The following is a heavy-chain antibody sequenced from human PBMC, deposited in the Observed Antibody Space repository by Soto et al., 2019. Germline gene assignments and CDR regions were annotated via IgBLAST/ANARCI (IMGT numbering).Heavy chain of an antibody. CDR3: ARSRGGTGVRFDF. J-gene: IGHJ4*02. V-gene: IGHV1-8*01. D-gene: IGHD7-27*01. Sequence: ASVKVSCKASGYTFTNYDINWVRQATGQGPEWMGWMNPDSGDTGYVPNFQGRVSMTRSTSISTAYMELSDLRSEDTAVYYCARSRGGTGVRFDFWGQGTQVTVSS. CDR2: MNPDSGDT. CDR1: GYTFTNYD.